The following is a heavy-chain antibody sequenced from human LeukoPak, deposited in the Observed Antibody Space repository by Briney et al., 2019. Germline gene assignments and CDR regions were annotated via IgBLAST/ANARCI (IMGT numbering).Heavy chain of an antibody. J-gene: IGHJ6*02. Sequence: SETLSLTCTVSGGXISSSYYYWGWIRQPPGKEPEWIGTIYYSGSTYYNPSLKSRVTISVDTSNNQFSVKLSSVTAADTAVYYCARHVTAPGGYYGMDVWGQGTTVTVSS. D-gene: IGHD6-13*01. CDR1: GGXISSSYYY. V-gene: IGHV4-39*01. CDR2: IYYSGST. CDR3: ARHVTAPGGYYGMDV.